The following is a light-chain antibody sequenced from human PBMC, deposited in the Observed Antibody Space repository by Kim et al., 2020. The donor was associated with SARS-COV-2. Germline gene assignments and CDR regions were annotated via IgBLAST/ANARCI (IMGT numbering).Light chain of an antibody. CDR3: QQRSNWQT. CDR1: QSVSSY. Sequence: LSLSPGERATLSRRASQSVSSYLAWYQQKPGQAPRLLIYDASNRATGIPARFSGSGSGTDFTLTISSLEPEDFAVYYCQQRSNWQTFGQGTKLEI. V-gene: IGKV3-11*01. CDR2: DAS. J-gene: IGKJ2*01.